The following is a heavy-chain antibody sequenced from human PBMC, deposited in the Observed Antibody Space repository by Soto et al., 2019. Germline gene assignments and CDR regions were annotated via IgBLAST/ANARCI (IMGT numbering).Heavy chain of an antibody. V-gene: IGHV1-18*01. Sequence: GASVKVSCKASGYTFTAYGISWVRQAPGQGLEWMGWISAYNGNTKHAQKIQARVTMTTDTSTNTAYMELRSLISDDTAVYFCARDHYYDSSGPDPIGWFDPWGQGTLVTVSS. D-gene: IGHD3-22*01. CDR3: ARDHYYDSSGPDPIGWFDP. CDR2: ISAYNGNT. CDR1: GYTFTAYG. J-gene: IGHJ5*02.